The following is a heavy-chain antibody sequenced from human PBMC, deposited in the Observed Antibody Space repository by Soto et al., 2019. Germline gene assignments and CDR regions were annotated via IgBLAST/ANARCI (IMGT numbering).Heavy chain of an antibody. D-gene: IGHD2-15*01. V-gene: IGHV4-34*01. Sequence: QVQLQQWGAGLLKPSETLSLTCAVYGGSFSGYYWSWIRQPPGTGLEWIGEINHSGSTNYNPSLKSRVTISVDTSKNQFSLKLSSVTAADTAVYYCARAHIVVVVAAQGFWFDPWGQGTLVTVSS. J-gene: IGHJ5*02. CDR1: GGSFSGYY. CDR3: ARAHIVVVVAAQGFWFDP. CDR2: INHSGST.